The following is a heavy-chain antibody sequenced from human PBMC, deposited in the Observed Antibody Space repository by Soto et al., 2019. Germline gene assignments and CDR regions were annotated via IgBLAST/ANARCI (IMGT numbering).Heavy chain of an antibody. Sequence: QVQLVESGGGVVQPGRSLRLSCAASGFTFSSYGMHWVRQAPGKGLEWVAVIWYDGSNKYYEDSVKGRLTISRDNSKNTLVLQQNSLTAGDKSVYYCAGDGSGSYYSFDYWGQGTLVPVSS. V-gene: IGHV3-33*01. CDR2: IWYDGSNK. CDR3: AGDGSGSYYSFDY. CDR1: GFTFSSYG. D-gene: IGHD3-10*01. J-gene: IGHJ4*02.